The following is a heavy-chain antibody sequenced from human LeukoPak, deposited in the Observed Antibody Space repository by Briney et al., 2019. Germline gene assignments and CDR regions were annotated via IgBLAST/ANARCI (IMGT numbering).Heavy chain of an antibody. D-gene: IGHD6-19*01. J-gene: IGHJ4*02. CDR3: AKRLAMTGTYHFDY. CDR1: GFTFSSYA. Sequence: GGSLRLSCAASGFTFSSYAMHWVRQAPGKGLEWVAVISYDGSNKYYADSVKGRFTISRDNSKNTLYLQMNSLRAEDTAVYYCAKRLAMTGTYHFDYWGQGTLVTVSS. V-gene: IGHV3-30*04. CDR2: ISYDGSNK.